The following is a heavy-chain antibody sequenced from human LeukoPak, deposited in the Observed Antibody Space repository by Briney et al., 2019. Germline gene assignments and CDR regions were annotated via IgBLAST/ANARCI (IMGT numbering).Heavy chain of an antibody. CDR3: ATSLRGVVEYWYFDL. V-gene: IGHV5-51*01. D-gene: IGHD3-3*01. J-gene: IGHJ2*01. Sequence: ESLKISCPGSGYSFTNSWIGWVRQMPGKGLEWMGIIYPDDSDIRYSPSFQDQVTISADKSISTAYLQWSSLKASDTAMYYCATSLRGVVEYWYFDLWGRGTLVTVSS. CDR1: GYSFTNSW. CDR2: IYPDDSDI.